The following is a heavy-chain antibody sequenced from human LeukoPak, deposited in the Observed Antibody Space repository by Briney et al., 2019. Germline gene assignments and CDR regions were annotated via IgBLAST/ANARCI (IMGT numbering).Heavy chain of an antibody. CDR3: ARGRTRYFDWLSDYYYMDV. D-gene: IGHD3-9*01. V-gene: IGHV1-8*03. CDR2: MNPNSGNT. Sequence: ASVTVSCKASGYTFTSYDINWVRQATGQGLEWMGWMNPNSGNTGYAQKFQGRVTITRNTSISTAYMELSSLRSEDTAVYYCARGRTRYFDWLSDYYYMDVWGKGTTVTVSS. CDR1: GYTFTSYD. J-gene: IGHJ6*03.